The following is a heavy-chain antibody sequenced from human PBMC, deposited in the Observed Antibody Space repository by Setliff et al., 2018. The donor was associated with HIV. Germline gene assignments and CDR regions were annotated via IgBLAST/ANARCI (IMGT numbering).Heavy chain of an antibody. J-gene: IGHJ1*01. CDR1: GFSVGDNY. V-gene: IGHV3-53*01. Sequence: GSLRLSCEISGFSVGDNYMTWVRQTPKMGLEWVSLIYAAGATYYAYSVEGRFTISRDTSTNTLYLQMHSLRADDTAVYYCAKGGTFFQHWGQGTLVTVSS. D-gene: IGHD3-16*01. CDR3: AKGGTFFQH. CDR2: IYAAGAT.